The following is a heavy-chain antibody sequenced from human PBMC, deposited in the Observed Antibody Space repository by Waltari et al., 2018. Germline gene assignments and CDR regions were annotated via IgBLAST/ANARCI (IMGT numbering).Heavy chain of an antibody. D-gene: IGHD6-6*01. CDR3: ARGGWQLVAQYYYYYMDV. J-gene: IGHJ6*03. CDR2: INHSGST. V-gene: IGHV4-34*01. CDR1: GGSFSGYY. Sequence: QVQLQQWGAGLVQPSETLSLTCAVYGGSFSGYYWSWIRHPPGKGLEWIGEINHSGSTNYNPSLKSRVTISVDTSKIQFSLKLSSVTAADTAVYYRARGGWQLVAQYYYYYMDVWGKGTTVTISS.